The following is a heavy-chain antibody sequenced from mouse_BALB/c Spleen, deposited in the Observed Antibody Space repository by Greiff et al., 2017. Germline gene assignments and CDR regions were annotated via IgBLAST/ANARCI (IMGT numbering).Heavy chain of an antibody. J-gene: IGHJ3*01. D-gene: IGHD1-1*01. CDR3: ARHDYGSSPFAY. V-gene: IGHV5-12-1*01. Sequence: EVMLVESGGGLVKPGGSLKLSCAASGFAFSSYDMSWVRQTPEKRLEWVAYISSGGGSTYYPDTVKGRFTISRDNAKNTLYLQMSSLKSEDTAMYYCARHDYGSSPFAYWGQGTLVTVSA. CDR2: ISSGGGST. CDR1: GFAFSSYD.